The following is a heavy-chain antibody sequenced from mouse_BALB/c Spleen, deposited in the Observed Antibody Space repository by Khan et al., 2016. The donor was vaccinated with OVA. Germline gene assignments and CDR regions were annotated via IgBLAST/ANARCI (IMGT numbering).Heavy chain of an antibody. CDR2: IYPGTGST. D-gene: IGHD1-1*01. Sequence: QVQLKQSGAELVRPGASVKLSCKTSGYIFTSYWIHWVKQRSGQGLAWIARIYPGTGSTYYNEKFKGQATLTADNSSSPAYMQLSSLTSSTSAVYFWARANGLHYYGTDYWGQGTSVTVSS. CDR1: GYIFTSYW. CDR3: ARANGLHYYGTDY. J-gene: IGHJ4*01. V-gene: IGHV1S132*01.